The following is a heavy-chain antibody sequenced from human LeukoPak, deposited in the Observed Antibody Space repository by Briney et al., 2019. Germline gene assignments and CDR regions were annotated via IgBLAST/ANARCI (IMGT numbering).Heavy chain of an antibody. V-gene: IGHV1-2*06. D-gene: IGHD1-20*01. Sequence: GASVNVSCKASGYTFTVYYMHWVRQAPGQGLEWMGRINTNSGGTNYAQKFQGRVTMTRDTSITTAYMELSRLRSDDTAVYYCARDSGITGTTGAIDYWGQGTLVTVSS. CDR1: GYTFTVYY. J-gene: IGHJ4*02. CDR2: INTNSGGT. CDR3: ARDSGITGTTGAIDY.